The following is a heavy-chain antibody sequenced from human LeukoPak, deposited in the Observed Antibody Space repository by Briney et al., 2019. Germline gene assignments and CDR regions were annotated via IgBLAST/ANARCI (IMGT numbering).Heavy chain of an antibody. CDR3: AKARDGFGVDTIDY. CDR1: GFTFNRYA. D-gene: IGHD3-3*01. Sequence: GGSLRLPCAASGFTFNRYAMTWVRQAPGKGLEWVSAISGSGGNTYYADSVKGRFTISRDGSRNTVYLQMNNLRAEDTAIYYCAKARDGFGVDTIDYWGQGTLVTVSS. J-gene: IGHJ4*02. V-gene: IGHV3-23*01. CDR2: ISGSGGNT.